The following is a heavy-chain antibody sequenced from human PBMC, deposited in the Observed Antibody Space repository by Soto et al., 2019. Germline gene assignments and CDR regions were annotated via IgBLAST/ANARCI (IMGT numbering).Heavy chain of an antibody. CDR1: GFTFSSYS. D-gene: IGHD6-6*01. CDR2: ISSSSSYI. Sequence: PGGSLRLSCAASGFTFSSYSMNWVRQAPGKGLEWVSSISSSSSYIYYADSVKGRFTISRDNAKNSLYLQMNSLRAEDTAVYYCARRSGIAARNYYYGMDVWGQGTTVTVSS. CDR3: ARRSGIAARNYYYGMDV. V-gene: IGHV3-21*01. J-gene: IGHJ6*02.